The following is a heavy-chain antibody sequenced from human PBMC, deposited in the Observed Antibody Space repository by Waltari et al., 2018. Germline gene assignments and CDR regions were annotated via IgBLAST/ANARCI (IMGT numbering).Heavy chain of an antibody. CDR1: GFTFSSFW. D-gene: IGHD1-1*01. V-gene: IGHV3-74*03. CDR3: ARVSRRTYRSPVPGRHYYYGMDV. CDR2: ISTDASDT. J-gene: IGHJ6*02. Sequence: EEQLVESGGGLVQPGDSLRLSCAASGFTFSSFWMHWVRQAPGKGPLWVSRISTDASDTTYADSVKGRFTISRDNARNTLYLQMNRLRAEDTAVYVCARVSRRTYRSPVPGRHYYYGMDVWGQGTTVTVSS.